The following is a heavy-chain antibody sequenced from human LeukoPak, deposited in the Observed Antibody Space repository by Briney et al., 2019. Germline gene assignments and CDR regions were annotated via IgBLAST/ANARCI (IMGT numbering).Heavy chain of an antibody. V-gene: IGHV3-23*01. D-gene: IGHD3-22*01. Sequence: PGGSLRLSCAASGFTFSSYAMSWVRQAPGKGLEWVSAISGSGGSTYYADSVKGRFTISRDNSKNTLYLQMNSLRAEDTAVYYCAKDQSYDSSGYPDAFDIWGQGTMVTVSS. CDR1: GFTFSSYA. J-gene: IGHJ3*02. CDR2: ISGSGGST. CDR3: AKDQSYDSSGYPDAFDI.